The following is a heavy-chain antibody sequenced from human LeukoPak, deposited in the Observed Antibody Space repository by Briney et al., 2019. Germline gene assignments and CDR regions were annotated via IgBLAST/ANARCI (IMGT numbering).Heavy chain of an antibody. D-gene: IGHD3-9*01. J-gene: IGHJ4*02. V-gene: IGHV1-2*02. CDR3: ARERGVRYFDWYPPDY. Sequence: ASVKVSCKASGYTFTGYYMHWVRQAPGQGLEWMGWINPKSGGTNYAQKFQGRVTMTRDTSISTAYMELSRLRSDDTAVYYCARERGVRYFDWYPPDYWGQGTLVTVSS. CDR2: INPKSGGT. CDR1: GYTFTGYY.